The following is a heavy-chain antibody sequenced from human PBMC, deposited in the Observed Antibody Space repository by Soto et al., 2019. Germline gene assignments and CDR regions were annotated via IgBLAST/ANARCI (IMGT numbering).Heavy chain of an antibody. CDR1: GYNFTDYH. V-gene: IGHV1-2*04. CDR2: LNPKRACP. Sequence: SVKVSCKPSGYNFTDYHIPWVRQAPGQGLEWLGRLNPKRACPCTAQKFQGWVTMPTDTSISTASMDLTRLTSDDTAIYYSARGDSKDCSNGACAFVYIRDMDV. CDR3: ARGDSKDCSNGACAFVYIRDMDV. D-gene: IGHD2-8*01. J-gene: IGHJ6*01.